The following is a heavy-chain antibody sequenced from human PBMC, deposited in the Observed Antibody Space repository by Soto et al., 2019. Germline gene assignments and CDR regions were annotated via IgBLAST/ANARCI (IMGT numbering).Heavy chain of an antibody. D-gene: IGHD3-10*01. CDR1: GGSISSGGYY. Sequence: QVQLQESGPGLVKSSQTLSLTCTVSGGSISSGGYYWSWIRQHPGKGLEWIGYIYYSGSTYYNPSLKSRVTISVDTSKNQSSVKVSSVTAADTAVYYCARTYFYGSGTYSRWFDPWGQGNLVTVSS. CDR2: IYYSGST. V-gene: IGHV4-31*03. J-gene: IGHJ5*02. CDR3: ARTYFYGSGTYSRWFDP.